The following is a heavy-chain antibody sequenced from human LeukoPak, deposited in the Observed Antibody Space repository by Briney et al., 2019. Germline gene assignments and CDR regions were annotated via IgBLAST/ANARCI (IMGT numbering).Heavy chain of an antibody. Sequence: ESLKISCKGFGFLFPNYWIAWVRQMPGKGLEWMGIIYAGDSDTRYNPSFQRQVIISADKSISTAYLQWSSLKASDTAMYYCARQSTNFYGSGTYLYWGQGTLVTVSS. CDR3: ARQSTNFYGSGTYLY. CDR1: GFLFPNYW. J-gene: IGHJ4*02. CDR2: IYAGDSDT. D-gene: IGHD3-10*01. V-gene: IGHV5-51*01.